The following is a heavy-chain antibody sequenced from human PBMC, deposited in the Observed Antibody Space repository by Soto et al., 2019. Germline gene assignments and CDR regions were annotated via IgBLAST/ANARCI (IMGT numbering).Heavy chain of an antibody. V-gene: IGHV3-53*04. J-gene: IGHJ6*02. CDR1: GIPVSSNY. CDR3: ARDGPYYYASRMDV. Sequence: EVQLVESGGGLVQPGGSLRLSCAASGIPVSSNYMTWVRQAPGKGLEWVSVLHSGGDTYYANSVKGRFTISRHDSTNTLFLQMNSPTAEDTAVYYCARDGPYYYASRMDVWGQGTTVTVSS. CDR2: LHSGGDT. D-gene: IGHD3-10*01.